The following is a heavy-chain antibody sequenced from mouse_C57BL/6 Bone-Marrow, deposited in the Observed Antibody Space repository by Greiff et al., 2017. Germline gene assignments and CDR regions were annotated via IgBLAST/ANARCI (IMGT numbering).Heavy chain of an antibody. V-gene: IGHV5-9*01. CDR3: ARNPIYYDYAWFAY. CDR2: ISGGGGNT. D-gene: IGHD2-4*01. Sequence: DVMLVESGGGLVKPGGSLKLSCAASGFTFSSYTMSWVRQTPEKRLEWVATISGGGGNTYYPDSVKGRFTISRDNAKNTLYLQMSSLRSEDTALYYCARNPIYYDYAWFAYWGQGTLVTVSA. J-gene: IGHJ3*01. CDR1: GFTFSSYT.